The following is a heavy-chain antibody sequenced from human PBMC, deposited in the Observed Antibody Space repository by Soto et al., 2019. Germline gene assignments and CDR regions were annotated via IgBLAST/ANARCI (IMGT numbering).Heavy chain of an antibody. CDR1: GGTFSSYA. J-gene: IGHJ5*02. Sequence: QVQLVQSGAEVKKPGSSGKVSCKASGGTFSSYAISWVRQAPGQGLEWMGGITPIFGTANYAQKFQGRVTITADESTSTAYMELSSLRSEDTAVYYCARGRIAVAGAPATDNWFDPWGQGTLVTVSS. V-gene: IGHV1-69*01. D-gene: IGHD6-19*01. CDR2: ITPIFGTA. CDR3: ARGRIAVAGAPATDNWFDP.